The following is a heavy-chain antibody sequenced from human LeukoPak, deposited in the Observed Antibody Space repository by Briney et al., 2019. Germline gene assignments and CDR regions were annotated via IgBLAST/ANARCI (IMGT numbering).Heavy chain of an antibody. CDR3: ARSRGLGLHYYYYMDV. D-gene: IGHD3-10*01. CDR2: ISSNGDNT. CDR1: GFTFNSYA. Sequence: GRSLRLSCAASGFTFNSYAMHWVRQAPGKGLEYVSTISSNGDNTYYANSVKGRFTISRDNSKNTLYLQMGSLRAEDMAVYYCARSRGLGLHYYYYMDVWGKGTTVTVSS. V-gene: IGHV3-64*01. J-gene: IGHJ6*03.